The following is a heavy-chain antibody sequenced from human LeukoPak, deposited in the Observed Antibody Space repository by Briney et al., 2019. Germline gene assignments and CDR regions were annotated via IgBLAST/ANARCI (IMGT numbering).Heavy chain of an antibody. CDR2: VNGDGSTT. D-gene: IGHD5-12*01. CDR3: AVKGGYNDLDAPFDY. CDR1: GFTFSRYW. Sequence: GGSLRLSCAASGFTFSRYWMRWVRQAPGKGLEWVSRVNGDGSTTTYADSVKGRFTISRDNAKNTLYLQMNSLRVEDTAVYYCAVKGGYNDLDAPFDYWGPGTLVTVSS. J-gene: IGHJ4*02. V-gene: IGHV3-74*01.